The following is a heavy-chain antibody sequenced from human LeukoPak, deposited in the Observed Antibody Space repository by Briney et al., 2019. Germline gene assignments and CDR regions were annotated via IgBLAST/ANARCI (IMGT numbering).Heavy chain of an antibody. V-gene: IGHV3-49*03. CDR2: IRSKAYGGTT. D-gene: IGHD2-2*01. CDR3: TRDADIVVVPAAFDY. CDR1: GFTFCDYA. Sequence: PGGSLRLSCTASGFTFCDYAMSWFRQAPGKGLEWVGFIRSKAYGGTTEYAASVKGRFTISRDDSKGIAYLQMNSLKTEDTAVYYCTRDADIVVVPAAFDYWGQGTLVTVSS. J-gene: IGHJ4*02.